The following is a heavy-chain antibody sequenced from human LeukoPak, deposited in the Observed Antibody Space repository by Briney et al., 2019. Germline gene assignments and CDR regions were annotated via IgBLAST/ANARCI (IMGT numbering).Heavy chain of an antibody. V-gene: IGHV3-74*01. CDR2: INVDGSST. CDR3: ARTASYSGNYYGYFQH. Sequence: GGSLRLSCAASGFIFSNYWMHWVRQVAGKGLVWVSRINVDGSSTNYADSVKGRFTISRDNAKNTLYLQMNSLRAEDTAVYYCARTASYSGNYYGYFQHWGQGTLVTVSS. D-gene: IGHD1-26*01. J-gene: IGHJ1*01. CDR1: GFIFSNYW.